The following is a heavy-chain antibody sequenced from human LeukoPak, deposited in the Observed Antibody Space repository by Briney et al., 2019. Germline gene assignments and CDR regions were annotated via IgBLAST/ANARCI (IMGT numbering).Heavy chain of an antibody. J-gene: IGHJ4*02. D-gene: IGHD2-2*01. Sequence: GGSLRLSCAASGFTFSSYAMSWVRQAPGKGLEWVSGINWNGGRTGYADSVKGRFTISRDNAKNSLYLQMNSLRAEDTALYYCARGDCSTTSCSTPGGYWGQGTLVTVSS. V-gene: IGHV3-20*04. CDR1: GFTFSSYA. CDR2: INWNGGRT. CDR3: ARGDCSTTSCSTPGGY.